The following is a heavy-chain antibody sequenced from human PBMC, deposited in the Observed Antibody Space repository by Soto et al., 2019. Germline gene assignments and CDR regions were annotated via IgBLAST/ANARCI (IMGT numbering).Heavy chain of an antibody. Sequence: QVQLVQSGAEVKKPGSSVKVSCKASGGTFSSYAISWVRQAPGQGLEWMGGLIPIFGTANYAQKFQGRVTITADESTSTAYMELSSLRSEGTAVYYCARDGRYCSGGSCHGYWGQGTLVTVSS. CDR1: GGTFSSYA. D-gene: IGHD2-15*01. CDR3: ARDGRYCSGGSCHGY. V-gene: IGHV1-69*01. CDR2: LIPIFGTA. J-gene: IGHJ4*02.